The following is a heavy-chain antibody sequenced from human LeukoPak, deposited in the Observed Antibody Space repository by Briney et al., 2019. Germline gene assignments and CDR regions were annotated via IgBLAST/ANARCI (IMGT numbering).Heavy chain of an antibody. CDR1: GFTFRGYV. CDR3: ARDQGPVGSFDY. D-gene: IGHD1-26*01. J-gene: IGHJ4*02. V-gene: IGHV3-33*01. Sequence: GGSLRLSCAASGFTFRGYVMHWVRQAPGKGPEWVAVIWHDGSNHYYGDSVKGRFTISRDNSNNTPYLQMNSLRVEDTAVYYCARDQGPVGSFDYWGQGTLVTVSS. CDR2: IWHDGSNH.